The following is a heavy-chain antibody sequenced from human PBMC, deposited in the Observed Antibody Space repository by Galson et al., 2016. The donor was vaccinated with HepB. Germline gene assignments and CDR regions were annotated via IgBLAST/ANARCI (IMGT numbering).Heavy chain of an antibody. D-gene: IGHD6-13*01. Sequence: SVKVSCKASGGTFNSYAISWVRQAPGQGLEWMGGIIPIFGTANYAQKFQGRVTITADESTSTAYMELSSLRSEDTAVYYCARDAPSGHKSSWLQDYWGQGTLVTVSS. V-gene: IGHV1-69*13. CDR3: ARDAPSGHKSSWLQDY. CDR1: GGTFNSYA. CDR2: IIPIFGTA. J-gene: IGHJ4*02.